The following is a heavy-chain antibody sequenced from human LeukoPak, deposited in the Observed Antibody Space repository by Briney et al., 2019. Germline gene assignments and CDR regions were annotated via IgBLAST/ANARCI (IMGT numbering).Heavy chain of an antibody. J-gene: IGHJ4*02. CDR2: IYPSGST. CDR1: GHSITGGHY. Sequence: PSETLSLTCTVSGHSITGGHYWDWIRQPPGKGLEWIGSIYPSGSTYNNPSLKSRVTISVETAKKQFSLKLNSVTAADTAVYYCARRYIAVGHDYFDYWGQGTLVIVSS. V-gene: IGHV4-38-2*02. CDR3: ARRYIAVGHDYFDY. D-gene: IGHD6-19*01.